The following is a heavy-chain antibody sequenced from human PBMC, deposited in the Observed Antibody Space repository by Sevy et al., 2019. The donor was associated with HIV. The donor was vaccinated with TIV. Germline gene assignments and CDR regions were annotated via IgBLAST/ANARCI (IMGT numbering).Heavy chain of an antibody. Sequence: GGSLRLSCAASGFTFSRYGMHWVRQAPGKGLEWVASIRFDGNNKHYVDSVMGRFTISRDDSKNTLYLQMNRMSSEDTAVYYCAKDSVARNLHFDYWGQGALVTVSS. D-gene: IGHD6-19*01. CDR3: AKDSVARNLHFDY. CDR1: GFTFSRYG. CDR2: IRFDGNNK. V-gene: IGHV3-30*02. J-gene: IGHJ4*02.